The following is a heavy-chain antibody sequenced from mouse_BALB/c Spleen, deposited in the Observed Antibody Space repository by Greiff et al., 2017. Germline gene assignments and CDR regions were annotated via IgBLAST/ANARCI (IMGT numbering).Heavy chain of an antibody. CDR2: INPSTGYT. CDR3: ARGWGNYEAY. Sequence: QVQLQQSGAELAKPGASVKMSCKASGYTFTSYWMHWVKQRPGQGLEWIGYINPSTGYTEYNQKFKDKATLTADKSSSTAYMQLSSLTSEDSAVYYCARGWGNYEAYWGQGTLVTVSA. V-gene: IGHV1-7*01. J-gene: IGHJ3*01. D-gene: IGHD2-1*01. CDR1: GYTFTSYW.